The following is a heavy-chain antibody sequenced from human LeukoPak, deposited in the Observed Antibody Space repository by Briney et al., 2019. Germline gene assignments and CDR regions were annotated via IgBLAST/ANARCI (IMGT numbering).Heavy chain of an antibody. CDR2: TYYRSKWYN. J-gene: IGHJ4*02. CDR3: ARTWIQLRRLDY. V-gene: IGHV6-1*01. D-gene: IGHD5-18*01. CDR1: GDSVSSNSAA. Sequence: SQTLSLTCAISGDSVSSNSAAWNWIRQSPSRGLEWLGRTYYRSKWYNDYAVSVKSRITINPDTSKNQFSLQLSSVTAADTAVYYCARTWIQLRRLDYWGQGTLVTVSS.